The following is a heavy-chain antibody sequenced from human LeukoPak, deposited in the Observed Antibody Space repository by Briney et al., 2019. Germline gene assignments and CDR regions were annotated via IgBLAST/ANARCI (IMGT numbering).Heavy chain of an antibody. D-gene: IGHD6-19*01. CDR1: GFTFSTYS. CDR2: ISSGGNYI. Sequence: GGSLRLSCAASGFTFSTYSMNWVRQAPGKGLEWVSSISSGGNYIYYADSVRGRFIISRDNAKNSLYLQMNSLRVEETAVYYCARAGILVAGTDWYFDLWGRGSLVTVSS. J-gene: IGHJ2*01. CDR3: ARAGILVAGTDWYFDL. V-gene: IGHV3-21*01.